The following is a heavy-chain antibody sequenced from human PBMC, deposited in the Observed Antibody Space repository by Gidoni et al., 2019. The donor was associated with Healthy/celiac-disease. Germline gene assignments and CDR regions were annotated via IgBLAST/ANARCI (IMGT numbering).Heavy chain of an antibody. Sequence: GGGVVQPGRSLRLSCAASGFTFSSYGMHWVRQAPGKGLEWVAVISYDGSNKYYADSVKGRFTISRDNSKNTLYLQMNSLRAEDTAVYYCAKDYGSSSRVYYYGMDVWGQGTTVTVSS. J-gene: IGHJ6*02. CDR1: GFTFSSYG. V-gene: IGHV3-30*18. CDR3: AKDYGSSSRVYYYGMDV. CDR2: ISYDGSNK. D-gene: IGHD6-13*01.